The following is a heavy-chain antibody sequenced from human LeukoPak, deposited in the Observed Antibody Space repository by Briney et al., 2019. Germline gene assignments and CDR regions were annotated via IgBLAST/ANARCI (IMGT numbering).Heavy chain of an antibody. D-gene: IGHD5-12*01. V-gene: IGHV4-38-2*01. CDR2: IYYSGST. J-gene: IGHJ4*02. CDR1: GYSISSGYY. CDR3: ARVATTTNPPQRPFDY. Sequence: PSETLSLTCAVSGYSISSGYYWGWIRQPPGEGLEWIGGIYYSGSTYYNPSLKSRVTISVDTSKNQFSLKLSSVTAADTAVYYCARVATTTNPPQRPFDYWGQGTLVTVSS.